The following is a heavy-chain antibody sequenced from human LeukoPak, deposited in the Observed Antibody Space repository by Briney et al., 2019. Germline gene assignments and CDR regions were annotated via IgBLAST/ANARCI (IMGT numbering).Heavy chain of an antibody. Sequence: SETLSLTCAVSGDSISSDYWSWVRQPPGKGLEWIGYIYYTGSTNYNPSLKSRVTISVDTSKNQFSLKLSSVTAADTAVYYCARGGRGGLTTMVRGVLGRGFQLDYWGQGALVTVSS. CDR2: IYYTGST. CDR3: ARGGRGGLTTMVRGVLGRGFQLDY. CDR1: GDSISSDY. J-gene: IGHJ4*02. D-gene: IGHD3-10*01. V-gene: IGHV4-59*01.